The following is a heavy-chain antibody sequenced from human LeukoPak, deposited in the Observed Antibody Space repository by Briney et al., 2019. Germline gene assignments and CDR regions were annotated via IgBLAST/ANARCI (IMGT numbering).Heavy chain of an antibody. CDR3: ARHVLRFLELDV. V-gene: IGHV4-39*01. J-gene: IGHJ6*02. D-gene: IGHD3-3*01. Sequence: SETLSLTCRVSGGSISGSRNYWGWFRQTPGKGLEWIGSVRDSGSTYYDPSLKSRVTISVDTSKNQFSLKLSSVTAADTAVYYCARHVLRFLELDVWGQGTTVTVSS. CDR1: GGSISGSRNY. CDR2: VRDSGST.